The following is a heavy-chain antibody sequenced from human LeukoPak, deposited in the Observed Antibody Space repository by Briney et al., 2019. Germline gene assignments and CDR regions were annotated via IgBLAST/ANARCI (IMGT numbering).Heavy chain of an antibody. CDR3: ARHSSPHYYDSSGYYSGVAFDI. Sequence: SETLSLTCAVYGGSFSGYYWIWIRQPPGKGLEWIGEINHSGSTNYNPSLKSRVTISVDTSKNQFSLKLSSVTAADTAVYYCARHSSPHYYDSSGYYSGVAFDIWGQGTMVTVSS. D-gene: IGHD3-22*01. CDR2: INHSGST. J-gene: IGHJ3*02. V-gene: IGHV4-34*01. CDR1: GGSFSGYY.